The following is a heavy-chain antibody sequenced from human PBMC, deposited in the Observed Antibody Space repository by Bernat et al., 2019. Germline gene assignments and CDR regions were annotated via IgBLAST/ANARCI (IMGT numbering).Heavy chain of an antibody. CDR3: ARGGGGRKDIVLVVPTYYFDY. V-gene: IGHV3-30*01. CDR1: GFTFSSYA. J-gene: IGHJ4*02. CDR2: ISYDGSNK. Sequence: QVQLVESGGGVVQPGRSLRLSCAASGFTFSSYAMHWVRQAPGKGLEWVAVISYDGSNKYYADSVKGRFNISRDNSKNTLYLQMNSLRAEDTAVYYCARGGGGRKDIVLVVPTYYFDYWGQGTLVTVSS. D-gene: IGHD2-8*02.